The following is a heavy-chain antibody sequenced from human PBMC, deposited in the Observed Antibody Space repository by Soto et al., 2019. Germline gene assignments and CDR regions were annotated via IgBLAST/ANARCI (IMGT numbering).Heavy chain of an antibody. V-gene: IGHV4-59*01. D-gene: IGHD1-20*01. Sequence: SETLSLTCTVSGVSITPYYWTWIRHPPGKGLEWIGYVYHTGNTYYNPSLKSRVTISLDTSKNQVSLRLKSVTAADAAVYYCAREQYNWKLWGQGTLVTVSS. CDR1: GVSITPYY. CDR2: VYHTGNT. J-gene: IGHJ4*02. CDR3: AREQYNWKL.